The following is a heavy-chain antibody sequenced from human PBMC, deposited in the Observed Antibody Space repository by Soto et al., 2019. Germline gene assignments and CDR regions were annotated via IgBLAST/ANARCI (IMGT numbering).Heavy chain of an antibody. D-gene: IGHD3-3*01. CDR2: INSDGSST. V-gene: IGHV3-74*01. CDR1: GFTFSSYW. CDR3: ARGGDFWSGSLNWFDP. J-gene: IGHJ5*02. Sequence: EVQLVESGGGLVQPGGSLRLSCAASGFTFSSYWMHWVRQAPGKGLVWVSRINSDGSSTSYADSVKGRSTISRDNAKNTLYLQMNSLRAEDTAVYYCARGGDFWSGSLNWFDPWGQGTLVTVSS.